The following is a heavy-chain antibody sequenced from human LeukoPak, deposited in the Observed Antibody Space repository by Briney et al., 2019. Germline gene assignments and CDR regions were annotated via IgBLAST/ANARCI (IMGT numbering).Heavy chain of an antibody. CDR2: ISGSGGST. D-gene: IGHD2-2*01. CDR3: AKGQAIVVVPAAGIDY. CDR1: GFTFSSYA. J-gene: IGHJ4*02. V-gene: IGHV3-23*01. Sequence: GGSLRLSCAASGFTFSSYAMSWVRQAPGKGLEWVSAISGSGGSTYYADSVKGRFTISRDNSKNTLYLQMNSLRAGDTAVYYCAKGQAIVVVPAAGIDYWGQGTLVTVSS.